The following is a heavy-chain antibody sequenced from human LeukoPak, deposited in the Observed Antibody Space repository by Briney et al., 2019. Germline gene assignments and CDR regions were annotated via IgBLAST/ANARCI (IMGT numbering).Heavy chain of an antibody. Sequence: GGSLRLSCAASGFTFSSYWMHWVRQAPGKGLVWVSAISGSGGSTYYADSVKGRFTISRDNSKNTLYLQMNSLRAEDTAVYYCARGASHDSYRVWGQGTLVTVSS. J-gene: IGHJ4*02. CDR1: GFTFSSYW. CDR2: ISGSGGST. V-gene: IGHV3-23*01. D-gene: IGHD2-21*02. CDR3: ARGASHDSYRV.